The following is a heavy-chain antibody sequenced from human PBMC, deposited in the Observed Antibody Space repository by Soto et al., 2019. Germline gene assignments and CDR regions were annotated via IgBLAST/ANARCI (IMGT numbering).Heavy chain of an antibody. CDR2: INAGNGNT. D-gene: IGHD3-3*01. V-gene: IGHV1-3*01. CDR1: GYTFTSYA. J-gene: IGHJ6*02. Sequence: ASVKVSCKASGYTFTSYAMHCVRQAPGQRLEWMGWINAGNGNTKYSQKFQGRVTITRDTSASTAYMELSSLRSEDTAVYYCARGNFWSGYPDDYYYYGMDVWGQGTTVTVSS. CDR3: ARGNFWSGYPDDYYYYGMDV.